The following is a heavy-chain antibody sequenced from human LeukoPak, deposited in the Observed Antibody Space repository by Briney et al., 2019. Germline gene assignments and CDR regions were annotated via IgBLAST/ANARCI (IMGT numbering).Heavy chain of an antibody. Sequence: GGSLRLSCAASGFTFSSYSMNWVRQAPGKGLEWASSISSSSSYIYYADSVKGRFTISRDNAKNSLYLQMNSLGAEDTAVYYCAREKHPSDYWGQGTLVTVSS. J-gene: IGHJ4*02. CDR1: GFTFSSYS. CDR3: AREKHPSDY. CDR2: ISSSSSYI. D-gene: IGHD2-21*01. V-gene: IGHV3-21*01.